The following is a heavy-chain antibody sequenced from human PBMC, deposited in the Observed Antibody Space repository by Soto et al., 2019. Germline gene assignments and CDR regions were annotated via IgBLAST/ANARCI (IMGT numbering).Heavy chain of an antibody. CDR2: INHSGST. CDR1: GGSFSGYY. J-gene: IGHJ4*02. D-gene: IGHD6-19*01. Sequence: SETLSLTCAVYGGSFSGYYWSWIRQPPGKGLEWIGEINHSGSTNYNPSLKSRVTISVDTSKNQFSLKLSSVTAADTAVYYCARSGASSGWLGGQGTQVTVSS. V-gene: IGHV4-34*01. CDR3: ARSGASSGWL.